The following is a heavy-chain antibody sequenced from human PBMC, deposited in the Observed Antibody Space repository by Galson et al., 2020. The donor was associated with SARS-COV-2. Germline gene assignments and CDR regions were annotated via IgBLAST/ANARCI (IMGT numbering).Heavy chain of an antibody. Sequence: SQASETLSLTCAVYGGSFSGYYWSWIRQPPGKGLEWIGEINHSGSTNYNPSLKSRVTISVDTSKNQFSLKLSSVTAADTAVYYCARGRYSSSWYGKRDYFDYWGQGTLVTVSS. CDR3: ARGRYSSSWYGKRDYFDY. D-gene: IGHD6-13*01. V-gene: IGHV4-34*01. CDR1: GGSFSGYY. J-gene: IGHJ4*02. CDR2: INHSGST.